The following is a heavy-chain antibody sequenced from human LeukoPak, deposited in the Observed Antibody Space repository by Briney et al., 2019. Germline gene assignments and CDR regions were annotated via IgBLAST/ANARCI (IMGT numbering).Heavy chain of an antibody. V-gene: IGHV1-2*02. Sequence: ASVKVPCKASGYTFTGYYMHWVRQAPGQGLEWMGWINPDSGGTNYAQKFQGGVTMTRDTSISTAYMELSRLRSDDTAVYYCARDGLGGSGAFDIWGQGTMVTVSS. D-gene: IGHD3-16*01. CDR2: INPDSGGT. CDR3: ARDGLGGSGAFDI. CDR1: GYTFTGYY. J-gene: IGHJ3*02.